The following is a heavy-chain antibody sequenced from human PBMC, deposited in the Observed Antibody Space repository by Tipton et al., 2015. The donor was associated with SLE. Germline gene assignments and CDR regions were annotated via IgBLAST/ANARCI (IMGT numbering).Heavy chain of an antibody. CDR3: AKYFYDATGYQSVDS. CDR1: GGSIGNYY. CDR2: VFYSGSSDFYRA. Sequence: TLSLTCSVSGGSIGNYYWSWIRQPPGKGLECLGYVFYSGSSDFYRAHYSPSLMSRVIISVDSSKNQFSLRLTSVTAADTAVYYCAKYFYDATGYQSVDSWGQGALVTVSS. D-gene: IGHD3-22*01. V-gene: IGHV4-59*03. J-gene: IGHJ4*02.